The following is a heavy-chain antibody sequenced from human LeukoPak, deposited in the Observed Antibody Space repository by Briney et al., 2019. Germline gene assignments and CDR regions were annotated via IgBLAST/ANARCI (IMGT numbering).Heavy chain of an antibody. J-gene: IGHJ4*02. CDR1: GFVFSSYG. CDR3: ARKVYYSAWETYGSCDY. V-gene: IGHV3-30*03. CDR2: LSYNGSNA. Sequence: GGSLRLSCAASGFVFSSYGMHWVRQAPGKGLEWVAVLSYNGSNAYYADSVKGRFTISRDNSKNTLYLQMYSLKPEDTAVYYCARKVYYSAWETYGSCDYWGQGTLVTVSS. D-gene: IGHD3-10*01.